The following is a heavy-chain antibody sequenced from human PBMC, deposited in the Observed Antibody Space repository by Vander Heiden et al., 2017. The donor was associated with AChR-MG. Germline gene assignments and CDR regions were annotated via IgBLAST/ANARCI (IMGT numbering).Heavy chain of an antibody. CDR3: ARGPRDTAMGPDYYYYMDV. J-gene: IGHJ6*03. D-gene: IGHD5-18*01. CDR2: ISSSSSYI. Sequence: EVQLVESGGGLVKPGGSLRLSCAASGFTFSSHSMNWVRQAPGKGLEWVSSISSSSSYIYYADSVKGRFTISRDNAKNSLYLQMNSLRAEDTAVYYCARGPRDTAMGPDYYYYMDVWGKGTTVTVSS. V-gene: IGHV3-21*01. CDR1: GFTFSSHS.